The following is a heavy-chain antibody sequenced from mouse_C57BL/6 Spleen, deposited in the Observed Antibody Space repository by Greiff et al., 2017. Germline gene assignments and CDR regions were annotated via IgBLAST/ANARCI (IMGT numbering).Heavy chain of an antibody. J-gene: IGHJ2*01. CDR1: GFNIKNTY. D-gene: IGHD2-2*01. CDR2: IDPANGNT. CDR3: ARRGLYGYDLFFDY. V-gene: IGHV14-3*01. Sequence: DVQLQESVAELVRPGASVKLSCTASGFNIKNTYMRWVKQRPEQGLEWIGRIDPANGNTKYAPKFQGKATITADTSSNTAYLQLSSLTSEDTAIYYCARRGLYGYDLFFDYWGQGTTLTVSS.